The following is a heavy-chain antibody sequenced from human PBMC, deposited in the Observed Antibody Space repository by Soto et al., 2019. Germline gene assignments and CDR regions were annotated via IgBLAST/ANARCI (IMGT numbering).Heavy chain of an antibody. D-gene: IGHD1-20*01. CDR1: GFTFINYW. V-gene: IGHV3-7*01. CDR2: IKQDGSEK. J-gene: IGHJ3*02. Sequence: GGSLRLSCAASGFTFINYWMSLVRQAPGKGLEWVANIKQDGSEKYYVDSVKGRFTISRDNAKNSLYLQMNSLRAEDTAVYYCARAAEYNWNAGDAFDIWGQGTMVTVSS. CDR3: ARAAEYNWNAGDAFDI.